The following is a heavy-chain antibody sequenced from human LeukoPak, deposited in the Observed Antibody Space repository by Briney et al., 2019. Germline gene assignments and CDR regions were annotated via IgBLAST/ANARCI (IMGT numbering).Heavy chain of an antibody. CDR1: GFTFSSYS. CDR2: IWYDGSNK. CDR3: ARGLGAFDI. Sequence: GGSLRLSCAASGFTFSSYSMNWVRQAPGKGLEWVAVIWYDGSNKYYADSVKGRFTISRDNSKNTLYLQMNSLRAEDTAVYYCARGLGAFDIWGQGTMVAVSS. V-gene: IGHV3-33*08. J-gene: IGHJ3*02.